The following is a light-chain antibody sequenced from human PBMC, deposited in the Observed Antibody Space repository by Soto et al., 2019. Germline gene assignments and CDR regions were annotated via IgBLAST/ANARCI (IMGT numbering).Light chain of an antibody. Sequence: QSAPTQPPSASGSPGQSATISCTGTSSDVGGYNYVSWYQQHPGKAPKLMIYDVSNRPSGVSNRFSGSKSGNTASLTISGLQAEDEADYYCSSYTSSSIVVFGGGTKLTVL. CDR3: SSYTSSSIVV. V-gene: IGLV2-14*01. J-gene: IGLJ2*01. CDR1: SSDVGGYNY. CDR2: DVS.